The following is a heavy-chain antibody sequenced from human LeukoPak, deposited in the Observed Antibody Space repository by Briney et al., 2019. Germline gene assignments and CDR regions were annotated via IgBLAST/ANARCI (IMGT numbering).Heavy chain of an antibody. CDR1: GGTFNSYG. V-gene: IGHV1-69*13. CDR3: ARPNITSYYDSRGYDAFDV. CDR2: IIPIFGTA. D-gene: IGHD3-22*01. Sequence: ASVKVSCKASGGTFNSYGITWVRQAPGQGLEWMGGIIPIFGTANYAQKFQGRVTITADESTSTAYMELSSLRSEDTAVYYCARPNITSYYDSRGYDAFDVWGQGTMVIVSS. J-gene: IGHJ3*01.